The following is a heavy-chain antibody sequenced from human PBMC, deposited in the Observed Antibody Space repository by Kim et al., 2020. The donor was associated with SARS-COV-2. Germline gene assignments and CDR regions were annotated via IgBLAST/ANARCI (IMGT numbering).Heavy chain of an antibody. J-gene: IGHJ4*02. D-gene: IGHD2-15*01. Sequence: NSNPSLKSRVTISVDTSKNQYSQKRISVTAADTAVYYCAREFATARSFDYWGQGTLVTVSS. CDR3: AREFATARSFDY. V-gene: IGHV4-4*02.